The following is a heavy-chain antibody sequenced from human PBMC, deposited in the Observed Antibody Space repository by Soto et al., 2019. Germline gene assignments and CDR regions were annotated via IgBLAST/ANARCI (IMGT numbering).Heavy chain of an antibody. V-gene: IGHV4-4*02. J-gene: IGHJ6*02. CDR1: GGSISDSLW. D-gene: IGHD3-22*01. Sequence: QVQLQESGPGLVKPSGTLSVTCAVSGGSISDSLWWNWVRQPPGKGLVWIGEIYQSGSTHYSPSLKSRVSISIDKSNNLLSLRLTSVTAADTAVYYCARPVHDDTGHYLGGLDIWGPGTTVTVSS. CDR3: ARPVHDDTGHYLGGLDI. CDR2: IYQSGST.